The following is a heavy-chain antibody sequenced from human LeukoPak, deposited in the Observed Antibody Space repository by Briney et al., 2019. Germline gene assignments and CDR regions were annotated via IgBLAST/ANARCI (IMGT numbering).Heavy chain of an antibody. V-gene: IGHV3-30*04. D-gene: IGHD3-10*01. Sequence: PGGSLRLSCAASGFSFDIYAMHWVRQAPGKGLEWVAVISYDGSNKYYADSVKGRFTISRDNSKNTLYLQMNSLRAEDTAVYYCARKSQAYYYGSGSPNYWGQGTLVTVSS. CDR2: ISYDGSNK. CDR3: ARKSQAYYYGSGSPNY. CDR1: GFSFDIYA. J-gene: IGHJ4*02.